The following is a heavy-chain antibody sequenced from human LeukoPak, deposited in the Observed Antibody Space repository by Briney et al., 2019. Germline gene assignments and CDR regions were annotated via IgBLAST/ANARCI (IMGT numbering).Heavy chain of an antibody. Sequence: ASVKVSCKASGYTFTSYDINWVRQATGQGLEWMGWMNPNSGGTNYAQKFQGRVTMTRDTSISTAYMELSRLRSDDTAVYYCARGDGYSYGFSYYYFDYWGQGTLVTVSS. D-gene: IGHD5-18*01. J-gene: IGHJ4*02. V-gene: IGHV1-2*02. CDR1: GYTFTSYD. CDR3: ARGDGYSYGFSYYYFDY. CDR2: MNPNSGGT.